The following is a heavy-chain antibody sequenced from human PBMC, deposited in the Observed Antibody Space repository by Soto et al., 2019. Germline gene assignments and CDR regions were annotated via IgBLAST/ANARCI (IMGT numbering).Heavy chain of an antibody. V-gene: IGHV3-7*03. D-gene: IGHD3-22*01. Sequence: PGGSLRLSCAASGFTFSSYWMTWVRQAPGKGLEWVTNIKEDGSEKYYVDSVKGRFTISRDNAKNSLYLEMNSLRAEDTAIYYCAGYYDGSGNSDAFDIWGQGTMATVSS. CDR3: AGYYDGSGNSDAFDI. CDR1: GFTFSSYW. CDR2: IKEDGSEK. J-gene: IGHJ3*02.